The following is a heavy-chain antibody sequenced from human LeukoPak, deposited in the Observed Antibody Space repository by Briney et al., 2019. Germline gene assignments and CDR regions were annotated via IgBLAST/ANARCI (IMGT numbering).Heavy chain of an antibody. D-gene: IGHD3-16*01. V-gene: IGHV4-61*02. Sequence: SETLSLTCTVSGGSISSGGYCWSWIRQPAGKGLEWIGRIYTSGSTNYNPSLKSRVTMSVDTSKNQFSLKLSSVTAADTAVYYCARGGGLRPGAFDYWGQEPLAPASS. CDR1: GGSISSGGYC. CDR3: ARGGGLRPGAFDY. CDR2: IYTSGST. J-gene: IGHJ4*02.